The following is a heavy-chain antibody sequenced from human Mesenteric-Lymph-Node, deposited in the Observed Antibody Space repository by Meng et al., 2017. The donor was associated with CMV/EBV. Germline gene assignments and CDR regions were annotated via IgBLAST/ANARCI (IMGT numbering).Heavy chain of an antibody. V-gene: IGHV3-21*01. J-gene: IGHJ5*02. CDR1: GFTFSIYS. Sequence: GESLKISCAASGFTFSIYSMNWVRQAPGKGLEWVSSISSSSSYIYYADSVKGRFTISRDNAKNSLYLQMNSLRAEDTAVYYCASGYSSTSPNGFDPWGQGTMVTVSS. CDR3: ASGYSSTSPNGFDP. CDR2: ISSSSSYI. D-gene: IGHD2-2*01.